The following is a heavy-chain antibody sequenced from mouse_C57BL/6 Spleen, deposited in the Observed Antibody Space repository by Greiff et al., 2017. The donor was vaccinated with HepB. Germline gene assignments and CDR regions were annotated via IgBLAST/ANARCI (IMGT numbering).Heavy chain of an antibody. Sequence: EVQLVESEGGLVQPGSSMKLSCTASGFTFSDYYMAWVRQVPEKGLEWVANINYDGSSTYYLDSLKSRFIISRDNAKNILYLQMSSLKSEDTATYYCARFRWLPYYFDYWGQGTTVTVSS. V-gene: IGHV5-16*01. CDR1: GFTFSDYY. CDR3: ARFRWLPYYFDY. CDR2: INYDGSST. D-gene: IGHD2-3*01. J-gene: IGHJ2*01.